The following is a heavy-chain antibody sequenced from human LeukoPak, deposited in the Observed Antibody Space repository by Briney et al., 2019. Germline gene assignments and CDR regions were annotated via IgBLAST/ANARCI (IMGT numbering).Heavy chain of an antibody. CDR2: ISAYSLNT. J-gene: IGHJ4*02. Sequence: GASVKVSCKASGYTFTSYGISWVRQAPGQGLEWMGWISAYSLNTNYAQNFQGRVTMTTDTSTSTAYMELRSLRSDDTAVYYCARRDILTGYYLFDYWGQGTLVTVSS. CDR3: ARRDILTGYYLFDY. D-gene: IGHD3-9*01. V-gene: IGHV1-18*01. CDR1: GYTFTSYG.